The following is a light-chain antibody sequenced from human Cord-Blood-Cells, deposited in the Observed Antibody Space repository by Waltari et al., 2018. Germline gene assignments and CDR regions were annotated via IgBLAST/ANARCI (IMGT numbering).Light chain of an antibody. V-gene: IGKV1-39*01. J-gene: IGKJ5*01. Sequence: DIQMTQYPSSLSASVGDRVTITCRASQSISSYLNWYQQKPGKAPKLLIYAASSLQSWVPSMFSGSGSGTDFTLTISSLQPEDFATYYCQQSYSTPITFGQGTRLEIK. CDR3: QQSYSTPIT. CDR1: QSISSY. CDR2: AAS.